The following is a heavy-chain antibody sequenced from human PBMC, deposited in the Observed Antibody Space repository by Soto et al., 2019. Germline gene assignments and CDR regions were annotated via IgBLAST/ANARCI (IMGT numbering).Heavy chain of an antibody. Sequence: ASVKVSCKASGYTFTSYGISWVRQPPGQGLEWMGLISAYNGNTNYAQKLQGRVTMTTDTSTSTAYMELRSLRSDDTAVYYCARGLRGSSDYYYYGMDVWCQGTTVTVSS. V-gene: IGHV1-18*01. D-gene: IGHD6-6*01. CDR2: ISAYNGNT. J-gene: IGHJ6*02. CDR3: ARGLRGSSDYYYYGMDV. CDR1: GYTFTSYG.